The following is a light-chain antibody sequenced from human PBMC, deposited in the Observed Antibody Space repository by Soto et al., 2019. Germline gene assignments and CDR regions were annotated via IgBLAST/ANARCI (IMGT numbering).Light chain of an antibody. Sequence: DIQMTQSPSTLSASVGDRVTITCRASQSISSWLAWYQQKPGKAHKLLIYDASSLESGVPSRFSGSGSGTEFTLSISSLQPDDFATYYCQQYNSYSPITFGGGTKGPIK. V-gene: IGKV1-5*01. CDR3: QQYNSYSPIT. CDR1: QSISSW. J-gene: IGKJ4*01. CDR2: DAS.